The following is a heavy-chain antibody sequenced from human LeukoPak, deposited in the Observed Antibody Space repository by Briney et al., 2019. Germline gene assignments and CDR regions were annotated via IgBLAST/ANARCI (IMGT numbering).Heavy chain of an antibody. Sequence: PSETLSLTCTVSGGSISSGVYYWSWIRQPPGKGLEWIGYIYYSGSTYYNPSLKSRVTISVDTSKNQFSLKLSSVTAADTAVYYCARVTGPYDFWSGYYTDYWGQGTLVTVSS. V-gene: IGHV4-30-4*08. D-gene: IGHD3-3*01. CDR2: IYYSGST. CDR3: ARVTGPYDFWSGYYTDY. J-gene: IGHJ4*02. CDR1: GGSISSGVYY.